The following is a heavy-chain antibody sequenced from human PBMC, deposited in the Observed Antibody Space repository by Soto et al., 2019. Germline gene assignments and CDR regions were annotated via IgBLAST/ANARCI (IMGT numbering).Heavy chain of an antibody. CDR1: GGTSSSYA. Sequence: GASVKVSCKASGGTSSSYAISWVRQAPGQGLEWMGGIIPIFGTANYAQKFQGRVTITADESTSTAYMELSSLRSEDTAVYYCARDPVVRGVISHYGMDVWGQGTTVTVPS. CDR2: IIPIFGTA. CDR3: ARDPVVRGVISHYGMDV. J-gene: IGHJ6*02. D-gene: IGHD3-10*01. V-gene: IGHV1-69*13.